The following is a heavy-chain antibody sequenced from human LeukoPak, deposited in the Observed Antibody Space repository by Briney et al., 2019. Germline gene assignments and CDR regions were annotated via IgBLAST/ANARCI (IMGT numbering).Heavy chain of an antibody. V-gene: IGHV1-2*02. D-gene: IGHD3-22*01. CDR2: INPNSGGT. J-gene: IGHJ4*02. CDR1: GYTFTGYY. CDR3: ARLREYYYDSSGYYDYFDY. Sequence: ASVKVSCKASGYTFTGYYMHWVRQAPGQGLEWMGWINPNSGGTNYAQKFQGRVTMTRDTSISTAYMELSRLRSDDTAVYYCARLREYYYDSSGYYDYFDYWGQGTLVTVSS.